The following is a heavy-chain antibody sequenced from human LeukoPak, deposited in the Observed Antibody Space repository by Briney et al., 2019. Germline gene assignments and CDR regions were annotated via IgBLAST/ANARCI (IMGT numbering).Heavy chain of an antibody. CDR1: GYTFTSYC. J-gene: IGHJ4*02. CDR3: ARREQWLVGDHY. V-gene: IGHV1-18*01. D-gene: IGHD6-19*01. Sequence: ASVKVSCKASGYTFTSYCIPWVRQAPGQGLEWMGWISAYNGNTNYAQKFQGRVTMTTDTSTSTAYMELRSLRSDDTAVYYCARREQWLVGDHYWGQGPLVTVFS. CDR2: ISAYNGNT.